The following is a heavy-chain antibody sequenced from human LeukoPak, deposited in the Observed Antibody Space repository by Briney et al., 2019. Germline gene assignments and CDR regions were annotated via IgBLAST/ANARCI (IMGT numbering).Heavy chain of an antibody. V-gene: IGHV5-51*01. Sequence: GESLKISCKGSGYSFTSYWIGGVRQMPGKGLEWMGIIYPGDSDTRYSPSFQGQVTISADKSISTAYLQWSSLKASDTAMYYCARHSRYDLGRYYMDVWGKGTTVTVSS. CDR2: IYPGDSDT. D-gene: IGHD3-3*01. J-gene: IGHJ6*03. CDR3: ARHSRYDLGRYYMDV. CDR1: GYSFTSYW.